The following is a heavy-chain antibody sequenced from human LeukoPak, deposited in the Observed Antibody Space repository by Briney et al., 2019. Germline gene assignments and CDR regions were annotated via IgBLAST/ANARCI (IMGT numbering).Heavy chain of an antibody. Sequence: GGSLRLSCAASGFTFSSYAIHWVRQAPGKGLEWVAVISYDGSNKYYADSVKGRFAISRDNSKNTLYLQMNSLRAEDAAVYYCAREHSSGWLRTIYYFDYWGQGTLVTVSS. CDR1: GFTFSSYA. D-gene: IGHD6-19*01. V-gene: IGHV3-30*09. CDR3: AREHSSGWLRTIYYFDY. CDR2: ISYDGSNK. J-gene: IGHJ4*02.